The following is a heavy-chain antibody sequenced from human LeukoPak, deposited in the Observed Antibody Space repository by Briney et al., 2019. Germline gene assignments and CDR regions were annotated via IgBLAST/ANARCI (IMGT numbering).Heavy chain of an antibody. Sequence: GGSLRLSCAGSGFTFSSYAMSWVRQAPGLGLEWVSAISGSGGSSYYADSGKGRFTISRDNSKNTLYPQMNSLRAEDTAVYYCAKDVDTAMVDYWGQGPLVTVSS. CDR2: ISGSGGSS. V-gene: IGHV3-23*01. CDR1: GFTFSSYA. J-gene: IGHJ4*02. CDR3: AKDVDTAMVDY. D-gene: IGHD5-18*01.